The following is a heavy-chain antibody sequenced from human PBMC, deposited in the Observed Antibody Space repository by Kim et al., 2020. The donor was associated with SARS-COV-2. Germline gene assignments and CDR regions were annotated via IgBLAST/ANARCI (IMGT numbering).Heavy chain of an antibody. D-gene: IGHD4-17*01. Sequence: SETLSLTCTVSGGSISSYYWSWIRQPPGKGLEWIGYIYYSGSTNYNPSLKSRVTISVDTSKNQFSLKLSSVTAADTAVYYCARHGPDYGDYLEGEEFDWFDPWGQGTLVTVSS. V-gene: IGHV4-59*08. CDR1: GGSISSYY. CDR2: IYYSGST. J-gene: IGHJ5*02. CDR3: ARHGPDYGDYLEGEEFDWFDP.